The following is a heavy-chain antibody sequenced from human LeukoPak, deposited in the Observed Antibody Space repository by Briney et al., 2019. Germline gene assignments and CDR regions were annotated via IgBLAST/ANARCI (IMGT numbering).Heavy chain of an antibody. V-gene: IGHV4-59*01. CDR2: IYYSGST. J-gene: IGHJ5*02. CDR3: AREADGDDASWFDP. D-gene: IGHD4-17*01. Sequence: PSETLSLTCTVSGRSINRYYRRWTRQPPGKGLEGIGDIYYSGSTNYNPSLKSRVTISVDTSKNQFSLKRSSVTAADTAVYYCAREADGDDASWFDPWGQGTLVTVSS. CDR1: GRSINRYY.